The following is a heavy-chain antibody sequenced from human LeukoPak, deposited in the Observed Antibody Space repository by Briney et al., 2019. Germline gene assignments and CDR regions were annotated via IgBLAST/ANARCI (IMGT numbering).Heavy chain of an antibody. Sequence: GGSLRLSCAASGFTFSSYWTSWVRQAPGKGLEWVANIKLDGSEKYYVDSVKGRFTISRDNAMNSLYLQMNILRAEATAVYYCAGARGAHLFDYWGQGTLVTV. CDR2: IKLDGSEK. V-gene: IGHV3-7*01. J-gene: IGHJ4*02. CDR3: AGARGAHLFDY. CDR1: GFTFSSYW. D-gene: IGHD3-10*01.